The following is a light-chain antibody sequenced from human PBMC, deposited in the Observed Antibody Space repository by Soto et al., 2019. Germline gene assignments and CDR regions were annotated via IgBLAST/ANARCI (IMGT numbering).Light chain of an antibody. Sequence: DIQMTQSPSSLSASVGDRVTITCRASQTINNYLNWYQQKPGRAPKLLISTSSSLQSGVPSTFSGSGSGTDFTLTISRLEPEDFAVYYCQYYYESSPFGRGTKVDIK. J-gene: IGKJ4*01. CDR1: QTINNY. V-gene: IGKV1-39*02. CDR3: QYYYESSP. CDR2: TSS.